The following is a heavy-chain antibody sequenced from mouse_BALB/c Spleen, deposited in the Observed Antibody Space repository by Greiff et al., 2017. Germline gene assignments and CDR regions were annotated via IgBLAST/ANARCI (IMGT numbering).Heavy chain of an antibody. CDR3: ARGANYYGSSPWFAY. Sequence: VQLKESGPGLVKPSQSLSLTCSVTGYSITSGYYWNWIRQFPGNKLEWMGYISYDGSNNYNPSLKNRISITRDTSKNQFFLKLNSVTTEDTATYYCARGANYYGSSPWFAYWGQGTLVTVSA. J-gene: IGHJ3*01. CDR2: ISYDGSN. V-gene: IGHV3-6*02. D-gene: IGHD1-1*01. CDR1: GYSITSGYY.